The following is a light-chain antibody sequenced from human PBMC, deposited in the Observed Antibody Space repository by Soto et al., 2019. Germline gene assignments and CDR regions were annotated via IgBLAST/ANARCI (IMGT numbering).Light chain of an antibody. CDR3: QQYNNWLT. Sequence: EIVMTQSPATLSVSPVERATLSCRASQSVSSDLAWYQQKPGQTPRLLIYGASTRATCIPARFSGSGSGTEFTLTISSLQSEDFAVYYCQQYNNWLTFGGGTKVDI. V-gene: IGKV3-15*01. CDR2: GAS. CDR1: QSVSSD. J-gene: IGKJ4*01.